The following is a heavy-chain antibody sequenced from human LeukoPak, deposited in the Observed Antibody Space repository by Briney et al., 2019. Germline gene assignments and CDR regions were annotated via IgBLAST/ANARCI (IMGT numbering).Heavy chain of an antibody. CDR1: GGSISSGGYS. Sequence: PSETLSLTCAVSGGSISSGGYSWTWIRQPPGKGLECIGHIYYSGTTYYNPSLKSRVTISLDTSKNQFSLRLTSVTAADTAVYYCARGSSSWLDYYIDVWAKGTTVTVSS. J-gene: IGHJ6*03. V-gene: IGHV4-30-4*07. CDR3: ARGSSSWLDYYIDV. D-gene: IGHD6-13*01. CDR2: IYYSGTT.